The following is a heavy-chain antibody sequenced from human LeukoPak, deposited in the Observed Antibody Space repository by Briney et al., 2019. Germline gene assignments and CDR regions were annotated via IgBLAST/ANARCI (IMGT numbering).Heavy chain of an antibody. CDR1: GFTFSSYV. J-gene: IGHJ4*02. Sequence: PGGSLRLSCVASGFTFSSYVMHWVRQAPGKGLEWVAVIWFDGSNYYYADSVKGRFTISRDNSKNTLYLQMNSLRAEDTAVYYCARAGYSYPTGGWDYWGQGTLVTVSS. CDR3: ARAGYSYPTGGWDY. D-gene: IGHD5-18*01. V-gene: IGHV3-33*01. CDR2: IWFDGSNY.